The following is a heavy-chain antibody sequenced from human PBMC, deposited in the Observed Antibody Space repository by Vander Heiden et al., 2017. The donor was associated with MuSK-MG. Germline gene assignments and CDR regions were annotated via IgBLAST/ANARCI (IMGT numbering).Heavy chain of an antibody. Sequence: QVQLQESGPGLVKPSETLSLTCTVSGGSISSYYWSWIRQPPGKGLEWIGYIYYSGSTNDNPSLKSRVTISVETSKNQFSLKLSSVTAADTAVYYCARRLPVEMATIYYYYYGMDVWGQGTTVTVSS. D-gene: IGHD5-12*01. V-gene: IGHV4-59*08. CDR3: ARRLPVEMATIYYYYYGMDV. J-gene: IGHJ6*02. CDR2: IYYSGST. CDR1: GGSISSYY.